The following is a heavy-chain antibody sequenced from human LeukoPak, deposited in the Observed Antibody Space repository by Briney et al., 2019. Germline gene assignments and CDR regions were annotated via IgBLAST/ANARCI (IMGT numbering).Heavy chain of an antibody. CDR3: ARDIELRVAFDI. Sequence: PGGSLRLSCAASGFPFSSFVMNWVRQAPGKGLEWVANIKQDGSEKYYVDSVKGRFTISRDNAKNSLYLQMNSLRAEDTAVYHCARDIELRVAFDIWGQGTMVTVSS. CDR1: GFPFSSFV. J-gene: IGHJ3*02. CDR2: IKQDGSEK. D-gene: IGHD1-26*01. V-gene: IGHV3-7*01.